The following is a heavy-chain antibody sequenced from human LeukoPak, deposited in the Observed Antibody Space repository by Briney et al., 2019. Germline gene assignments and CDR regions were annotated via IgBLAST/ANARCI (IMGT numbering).Heavy chain of an antibody. CDR3: ARTLDY. CDR2: ISWNSDTI. CDR1: GFIFDDYA. V-gene: IGHV3-9*01. Sequence: PGGSLRLSCAASGFIFDDYAMHWVRQAPGRGLEWVSGISWNSDTIGYADSVKGRFTISRDNAKNSLYLQMNSLRAEDTAVYYCARTLDYWGQGTLVTVSS. J-gene: IGHJ4*02.